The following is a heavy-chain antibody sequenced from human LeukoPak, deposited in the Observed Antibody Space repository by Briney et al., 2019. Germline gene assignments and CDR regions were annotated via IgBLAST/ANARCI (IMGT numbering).Heavy chain of an antibody. J-gene: IGHJ6*03. CDR1: AFTSRSYG. CDR2: IRYDGSNK. D-gene: IGHD4-17*01. V-gene: IGHV3-30*02. CDR3: AKGGLWKVTTFHYYYMDV. Sequence: GGSLRLSCATSAFTSRSYGMHWVRQAPDKGLEWVAFIRYDGSNKYYADSVKGRFTISRDNSKNSLYLQMNSLRTEDTALYYCAKGGLWKVTTFHYYYMDVWGKGTTVTISS.